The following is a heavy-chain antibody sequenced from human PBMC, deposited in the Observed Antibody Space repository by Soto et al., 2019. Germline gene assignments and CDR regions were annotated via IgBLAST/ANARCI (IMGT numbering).Heavy chain of an antibody. D-gene: IGHD3-22*01. CDR3: ARDRGPSSGYYPYWFDP. J-gene: IGHJ5*02. Sequence: VQLVQSGAEVKKPGSSVKVSCKASGGTFSSYAISWVRQAPGQGLEWMGEIIPIFGTANYAQKFQGRVTITADESTSTAYMELSSLRSEDTAVYYCARDRGPSSGYYPYWFDPWDQGTLVTVSS. V-gene: IGHV1-69*12. CDR2: IIPIFGTA. CDR1: GGTFSSYA.